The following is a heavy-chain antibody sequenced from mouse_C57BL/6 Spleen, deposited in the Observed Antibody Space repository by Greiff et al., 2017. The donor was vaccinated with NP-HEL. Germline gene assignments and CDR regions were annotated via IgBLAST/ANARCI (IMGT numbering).Heavy chain of an antibody. CDR3: ARGGPYGYDENY. Sequence: QVQLQQPGAELVKPGASVKLSCKASGYTFTSYWMHWVKQRPGQGLEWIGMIHPNSGSTNYNEKFKSKATLTVDKSSSTAYMQLSSLTSEDSAVYYCARGGPYGYDENYWGQGTTLTVSS. V-gene: IGHV1-64*01. CDR2: IHPNSGST. CDR1: GYTFTSYW. J-gene: IGHJ2*01. D-gene: IGHD2-2*01.